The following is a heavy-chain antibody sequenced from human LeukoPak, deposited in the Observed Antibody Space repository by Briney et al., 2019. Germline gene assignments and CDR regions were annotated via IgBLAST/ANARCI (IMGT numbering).Heavy chain of an antibody. V-gene: IGHV4-4*07. CDR3: ARDKFRTRDYCSRTSCYRLDYNYYMDV. J-gene: IGHJ6*03. Sequence: SETLSLTCTVSGGSISSYYWSWIRQPAGKGLEWIGRIYTSGSTNYNPSLKSRVTMSVDTSKNQFSLKLSSVTAADTAVYYCARDKFRTRDYCSRTSCYRLDYNYYMDVWGKGTTVTVSS. D-gene: IGHD2-2*01. CDR2: IYTSGST. CDR1: GGSISSYY.